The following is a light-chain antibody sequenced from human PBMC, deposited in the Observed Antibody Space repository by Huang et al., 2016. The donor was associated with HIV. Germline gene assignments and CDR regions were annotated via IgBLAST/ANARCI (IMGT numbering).Light chain of an antibody. V-gene: IGKV3-20*01. CDR1: QSVSSNY. J-gene: IGKJ4*01. Sequence: EIVLTQSPGTLSLSPGERATLSCRASQSVSSNYLAWYQQKPGQAPSILIYGASSRATGIPDRCSGSGSGTDFTLTISRLEPEDFAVYYCQQYGSSPRLTFGGGTKVEIK. CDR2: GAS. CDR3: QQYGSSPRLT.